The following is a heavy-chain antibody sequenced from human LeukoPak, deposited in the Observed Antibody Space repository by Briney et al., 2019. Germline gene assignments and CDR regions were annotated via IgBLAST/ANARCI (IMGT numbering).Heavy chain of an antibody. CDR1: GYTLTDLS. J-gene: IGHJ4*02. CDR2: FDPEDGER. V-gene: IGHV1-24*01. Sequence: ASVKVSCKVSGYTLTDLSMHWVRQAPGKGLGWMGGFDPEDGERIFAEKFQGRVIMTEDTSTDTAYMELSSLTSEDTAVYYCSTLLSSNYLDHWGQGTLVTVAS. CDR3: STLLSSNYLDH. D-gene: IGHD2/OR15-2a*01.